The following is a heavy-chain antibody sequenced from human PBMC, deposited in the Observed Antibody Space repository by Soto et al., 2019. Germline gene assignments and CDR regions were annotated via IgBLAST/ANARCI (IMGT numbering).Heavy chain of an antibody. V-gene: IGHV3-21*01. CDR1: GFTFSSYS. CDR3: AREGIAAAGFDY. CDR2: ISSSSSYI. J-gene: IGHJ4*02. D-gene: IGHD6-13*01. Sequence: EVQLVESGGGLVKPGGSLRLSCAASGFTFSSYSMNWVRQAPGKGLEWVSSISSSSSYIYYADSVKGRFTISRDNAKNSVYLQMNSLRAEDTAVYYCAREGIAAAGFDYWGQGTLVTVSS.